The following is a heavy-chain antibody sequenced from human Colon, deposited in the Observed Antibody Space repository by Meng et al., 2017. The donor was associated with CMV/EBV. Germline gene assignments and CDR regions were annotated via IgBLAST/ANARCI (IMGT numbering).Heavy chain of an antibody. J-gene: IGHJ5*02. CDR1: GGSITNGDDY. CDR3: ARGAWLRFDD. D-gene: IGHD5-12*01. V-gene: IGHV4-31*03. CDR2: IYNSGST. Sequence: SEILSLTCNVSGGSITNGDDYWNWIRQHPGKGLEWIGYIYNSGSTYYNPSLTSRVTISIDTSINHFSLKVNSVTAAATAVDYCARGAWLRFDDWGQGILVTVSS.